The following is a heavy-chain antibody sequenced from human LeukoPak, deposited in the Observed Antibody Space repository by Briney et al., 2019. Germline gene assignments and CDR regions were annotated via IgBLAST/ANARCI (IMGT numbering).Heavy chain of an antibody. CDR2: SGVVT. J-gene: IGHJ4*02. CDR3: AKDRSIGTYYTFDH. Sequence: GGSLRLSCAASGFTFSSYSMNWVRQAPGKGLEWVSSSGVVTYYADSVKGRFTVSRDNSKNSLYLQMSSLTAADTAVYYCAKDRSIGTYYTFDHWGQGTLVTVSS. D-gene: IGHD1-26*01. V-gene: IGHV3-23*01. CDR1: GFTFSSYS.